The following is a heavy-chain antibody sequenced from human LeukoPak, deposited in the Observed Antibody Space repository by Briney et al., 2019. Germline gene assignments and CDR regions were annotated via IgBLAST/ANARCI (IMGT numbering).Heavy chain of an antibody. CDR3: ARGRFNYGWGMDV. CDR2: IKQDESEK. Sequence: GGSLRLSCAASGFSLSNYWMSWVRQAPGKGLEWVANIKQDESEKLYVDSVKGRFTISRDNAENSVYLQMNSLRDEDTAAYYCARGRFNYGWGMDVWGQGTTVTVSS. D-gene: IGHD5-18*01. V-gene: IGHV3-7*03. J-gene: IGHJ6*02. CDR1: GFSLSNYW.